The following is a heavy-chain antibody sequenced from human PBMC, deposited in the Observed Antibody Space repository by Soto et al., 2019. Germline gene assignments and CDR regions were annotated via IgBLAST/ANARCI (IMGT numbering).Heavy chain of an antibody. CDR3: ARLGVGATPGY. CDR2: ISSSGSTI. V-gene: IGHV3-48*03. CDR1: GFTFSSYE. J-gene: IGHJ4*02. D-gene: IGHD1-26*01. Sequence: GGSLRLSCAASGFTFSSYEMNWVRQAPGKGLEWVSYISSSGSTIYYADSVKGRFTISRENAKNSLYLQMNSLRAEDTAVYYCARLGVGATPGYWGQGTLVTVSS.